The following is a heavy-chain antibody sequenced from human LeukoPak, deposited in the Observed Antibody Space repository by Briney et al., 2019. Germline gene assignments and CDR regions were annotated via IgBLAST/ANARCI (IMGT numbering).Heavy chain of an antibody. V-gene: IGHV3-23*01. CDR1: GFTFNSYA. CDR3: AKGSRGNYDY. CDR2: ITDSGIST. J-gene: IGHJ4*02. Sequence: SGGSLRLSCAASGFTFNSYAMAWVRQAPEKGLEWVSPITDSGISTYYADSVKGRFTISRDNSKNTLYLQMNSLRAEDTAVYYCAKGSRGNYDYWGQGTLVTVSS. D-gene: IGHD1-26*01.